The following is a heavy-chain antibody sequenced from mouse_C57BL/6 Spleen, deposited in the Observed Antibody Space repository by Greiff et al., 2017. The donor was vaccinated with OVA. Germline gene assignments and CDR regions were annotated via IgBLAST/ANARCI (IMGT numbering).Heavy chain of an antibody. CDR1: GYTFTDYY. V-gene: IGHV1-76*01. Sequence: QVQLQQSGAELVRPGASVKLSCKASGYTFTDYYINWVKQRPGQGLEWIARIYPGSGNTYYNEKFKGKATLTAEKSSSTAYMQLSSLTSEDSAVYFCARSLYGYWGQGTTLTVSS. J-gene: IGHJ2*01. D-gene: IGHD1-1*02. CDR2: IYPGSGNT. CDR3: ARSLYGY.